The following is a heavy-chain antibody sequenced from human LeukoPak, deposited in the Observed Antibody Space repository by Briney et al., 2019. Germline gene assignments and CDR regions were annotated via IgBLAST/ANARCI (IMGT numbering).Heavy chain of an antibody. J-gene: IGHJ4*02. V-gene: IGHV1-2*06. CDR3: ARVSSGWHGFNY. CDR2: INPNSGDT. D-gene: IGHD6-19*01. CDR1: GYTFTDYH. Sequence: ASVKVSCKSSGYTFTDYHIHWVRQAPGQGLEWMGRINPNSGDTNYAQMFQGRVTMTRDTSIRTAYMELSWLRSDDTAVYYCARVSSGWHGFNYWGQGTLVTVSS.